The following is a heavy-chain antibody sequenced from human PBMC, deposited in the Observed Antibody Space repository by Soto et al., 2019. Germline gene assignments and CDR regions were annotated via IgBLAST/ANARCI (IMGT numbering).Heavy chain of an antibody. V-gene: IGHV4-34*01. D-gene: IGHD3-22*01. CDR2: INHSGST. CDR1: GGSFSGYY. CDR3: ARVSGSPPYFDY. J-gene: IGHJ4*02. Sequence: SETLSLTCAVYGGSFSGYYLSWIRQPPGKGLECIGEINHSGSTNYNPSLKSRVTISVDTSKNQFSLKLSSVTAADTAVYYCARVSGSPPYFDYWGQGTLVTVYS.